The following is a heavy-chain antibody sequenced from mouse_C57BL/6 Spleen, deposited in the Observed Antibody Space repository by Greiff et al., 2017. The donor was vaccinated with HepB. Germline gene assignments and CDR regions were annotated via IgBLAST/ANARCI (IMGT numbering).Heavy chain of an antibody. CDR2: IYPGSGST. J-gene: IGHJ3*01. V-gene: IGHV1-55*01. CDR1: GYTFTSYW. CDR3: ARRYYGSSPWFAY. D-gene: IGHD1-1*01. Sequence: VHLVESGAELVKPGASVKMSCKASGYTFTSYWITWVKQRPGQGLEWIGDIYPGSGSTNYNEKFKSKATLTVDTSSSTAYMQLSSLTSEDSAVYYCARRYYGSSPWFAYWGQGTLVTVSA.